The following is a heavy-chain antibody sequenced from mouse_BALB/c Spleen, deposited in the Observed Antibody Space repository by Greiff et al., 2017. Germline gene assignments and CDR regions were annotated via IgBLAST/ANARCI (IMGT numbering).Heavy chain of an antibody. CDR3: AREGYGNPWFAY. J-gene: IGHJ3*01. CDR2: ISSGSSTI. V-gene: IGHV5-17*02. D-gene: IGHD2-10*02. Sequence: EVMLVESGAVLVQPGASRKLSCAASGFTFSSFGMHWVRQAPEQGLEWVAYISSGSSTIYYADTVKGRSTISRDNPKNTLFLQMSSLRSEDTAMYYCAREGYGNPWFAYWGQGTLVTVSA. CDR1: GFTFSSFG.